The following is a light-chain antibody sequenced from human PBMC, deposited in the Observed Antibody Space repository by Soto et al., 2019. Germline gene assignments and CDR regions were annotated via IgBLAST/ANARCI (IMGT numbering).Light chain of an antibody. CDR2: LCS. J-gene: IGKJ2*01. CDR3: MQALQTPYT. V-gene: IGKV2-28*01. Sequence: DIVMTQSPLSLPVTPGEPASISCRSSQSLLHSNGYNYLDWYLQKPGQSPQLLIYLCSNRASGVRDRCSGSGSGTDFTLKISRVEAEDVGVYYCMQALQTPYTFGQGTKLEIK. CDR1: QSLLHSNGYNY.